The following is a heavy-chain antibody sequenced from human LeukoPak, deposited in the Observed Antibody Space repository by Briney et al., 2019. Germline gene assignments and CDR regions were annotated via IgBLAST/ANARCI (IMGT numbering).Heavy chain of an antibody. D-gene: IGHD3-22*01. J-gene: IGHJ4*02. Sequence: GGSLRLSCAASGFTFSSYWMHWVRQAPGKGLVWVSRINSDGSSTSYADSVKGRFTISRDNAKNTLYLQMNSLRAEDTAVYYCASGGISSGYFYWGQGTLVTVSS. CDR1: GFTFSSYW. CDR3: ASGGISSGYFY. CDR2: INSDGSST. V-gene: IGHV3-74*01.